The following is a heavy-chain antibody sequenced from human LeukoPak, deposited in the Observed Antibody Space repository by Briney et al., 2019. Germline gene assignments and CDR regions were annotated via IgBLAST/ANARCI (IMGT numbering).Heavy chain of an antibody. CDR1: GLTFSSSD. J-gene: IGHJ4*02. V-gene: IGHV3-64D*06. Sequence: GGSLRLSCSVSGLTFSSSDMHWARQAPGKALEYVSAITFHGRDTYYADSVNGRFTISRDNSKDTLYLQMSNLRPEDTAIYYCVKVGISTYDHWGQGTLVTVSS. CDR2: ITFHGRDT. D-gene: IGHD2/OR15-2a*01. CDR3: VKVGISTYDH.